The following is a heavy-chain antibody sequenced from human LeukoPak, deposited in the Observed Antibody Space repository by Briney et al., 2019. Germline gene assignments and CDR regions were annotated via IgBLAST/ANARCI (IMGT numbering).Heavy chain of an antibody. J-gene: IGHJ4*02. V-gene: IGHV3-23*01. D-gene: IGHD6-13*01. CDR2: ISGSGGST. CDR3: AKGPADTRFYFDY. CDR1: GFTFSSYA. Sequence: GGSLRLSCAASGFTFSSYAMSWVRQAPGKGLEWVSTISGSGGSTYYADSVKGRFTISRDNSKNTLFLQMNSLRAEDTAVYYCAKGPADTRFYFDYWGQGTLVTVSS.